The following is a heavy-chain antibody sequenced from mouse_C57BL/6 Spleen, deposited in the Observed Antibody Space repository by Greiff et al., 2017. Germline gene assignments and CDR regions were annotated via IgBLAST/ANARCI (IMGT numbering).Heavy chain of an antibody. CDR3: ARELRGFAY. V-gene: IGHV3-6*01. Sequence: VQLQQSGPGLVKPSQSLSLTCSVTGYSITSGYYWNWIRQFPGNKLEWMGYISYDGSNNYNPSLKNRISITRDTSKNQFFLKLNSVTTEDTATYYCARELRGFAYWGQGTLVTVSA. J-gene: IGHJ3*01. CDR2: ISYDGSN. CDR1: GYSITSGYY.